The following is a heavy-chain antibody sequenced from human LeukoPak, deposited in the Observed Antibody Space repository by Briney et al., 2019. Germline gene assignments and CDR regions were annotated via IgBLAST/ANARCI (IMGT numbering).Heavy chain of an antibody. J-gene: IGHJ4*02. CDR1: GFTFSNAW. V-gene: IGHV3-15*01. Sequence: GGSLRLSCAASGFTFSNAWMSWVRQAPGKGLKWVGRIKSKTDDGTTDYAAPVKGRFNISRDDSKNTLYLQMNSLKTEDTAVYYCTMHYYGSGSYNSFDYWGQGTLVTVSS. CDR3: TMHYYGSGSYNSFDY. CDR2: IKSKTDDGTT. D-gene: IGHD3-10*01.